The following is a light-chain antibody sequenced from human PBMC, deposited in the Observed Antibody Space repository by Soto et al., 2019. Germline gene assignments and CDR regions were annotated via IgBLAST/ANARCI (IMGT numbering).Light chain of an antibody. CDR1: GGDVGGYNY. Sequence: QSALTQPAAVSGSPGQSITISCTGTGGDVGGYNYVSWYQQHPGKAPRLLIYDVNNRPTGVSDRFTGSTSGNTASLSISGLQDEDEAEYFCSSYRTISTLVVFGGGTKLTVL. J-gene: IGLJ2*01. V-gene: IGLV2-14*03. CDR3: SSYRTISTLVV. CDR2: DVN.